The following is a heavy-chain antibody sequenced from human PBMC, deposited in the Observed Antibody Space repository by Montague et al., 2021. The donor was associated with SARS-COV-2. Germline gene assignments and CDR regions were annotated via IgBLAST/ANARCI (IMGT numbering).Heavy chain of an antibody. D-gene: IGHD3-10*01. Sequence: SETLSPTCAVSGGSISSSNWWSWVRQPPGKGLEWIGEIYHSGRTNYNPFLKSRVTISVDKSKNQFSLRLSSVTAADTAVYYCASRGAGWFGSNPERFDYWGQGTLVTVSS. V-gene: IGHV4-4*02. CDR3: ASRGAGWFGSNPERFDY. J-gene: IGHJ4*02. CDR2: IYHSGRT. CDR1: GGSISSSNW.